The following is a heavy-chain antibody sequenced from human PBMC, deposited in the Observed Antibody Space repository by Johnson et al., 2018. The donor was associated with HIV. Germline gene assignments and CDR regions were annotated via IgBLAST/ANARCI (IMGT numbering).Heavy chain of an antibody. Sequence: LVESGGSLKLSCTSSGFPFSGSAMHWVRQASGKGLEWVGRIRSEDNTYATAYAASVKGRFTISRDDSKNTAYLQMNSLKTEDTAVYYCTKLVGYCSGGGCYTPGDIWGQGTMVTVSS. J-gene: IGHJ3*02. D-gene: IGHD2-15*01. CDR3: TKLVGYCSGGGCYTPGDI. CDR2: IRSEDNTYAT. CDR1: GFPFSGSA. V-gene: IGHV3-73*01.